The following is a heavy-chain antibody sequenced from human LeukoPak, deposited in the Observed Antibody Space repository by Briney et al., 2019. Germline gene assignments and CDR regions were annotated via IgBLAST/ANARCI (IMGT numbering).Heavy chain of an antibody. Sequence: VASVKVSCKASGYTFTSYYMHWVRQAPGQGLEWMGIINTSGGTTNCAQNFQGRATMTRDTSTSTVYMELSSLTSEDTAVYYCARSVVVTAISDYWGQGTLVTVSS. CDR1: GYTFTSYY. V-gene: IGHV1-46*01. J-gene: IGHJ4*02. CDR2: INTSGGTT. CDR3: ARSVVVTAISDY. D-gene: IGHD2-21*02.